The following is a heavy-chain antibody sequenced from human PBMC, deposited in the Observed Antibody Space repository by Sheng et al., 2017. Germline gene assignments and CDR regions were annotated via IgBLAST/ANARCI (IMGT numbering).Heavy chain of an antibody. CDR3: ARDYIAVAGTACWFDP. CDR1: GGTFSSYA. D-gene: IGHD6-19*01. J-gene: IGHJ5*02. V-gene: IGHV1-69*01. CDR2: IIPIFGTA. Sequence: QVQLVQSGAEVKKPGSSVKVSCKASGGTFSSYAISWVRQAPGQGLEWMGGIIPIFGTANYAQKFQGRVTITADESTSTAYMELSSLRSEDTAVYYCARDYIAVAGTACWFDPVGPGNPGHRLL.